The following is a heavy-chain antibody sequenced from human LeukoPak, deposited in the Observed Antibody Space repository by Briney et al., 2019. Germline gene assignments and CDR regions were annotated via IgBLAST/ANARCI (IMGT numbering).Heavy chain of an antibody. Sequence: GGSLRLSCAASGFTFSTFGMHWVRQAPDKGLEWVAVISYDGSKKYYADSVKGRFTISRDNSKNTLFLQMNSLRAEDTAVYSCAKVRLAIVVVPAALDYWGQGTLVTVSS. CDR2: ISYDGSKK. CDR1: GFTFSTFG. V-gene: IGHV3-30*18. CDR3: AKVRLAIVVVPAALDY. D-gene: IGHD2-2*03. J-gene: IGHJ4*02.